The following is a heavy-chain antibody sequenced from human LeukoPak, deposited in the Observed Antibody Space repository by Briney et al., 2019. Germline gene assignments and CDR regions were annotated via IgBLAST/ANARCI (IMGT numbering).Heavy chain of an antibody. J-gene: IGHJ4*02. CDR2: ISGSGDNT. CDR3: AKAPQLGWLRVDY. V-gene: IGHV3-23*01. D-gene: IGHD5-12*01. CDR1: GFIFSSYA. Sequence: GGSLRLSCAASGFIFSSYAMNWVRQAPGKGLEWVSTISGSGDNTYYADSVKGRFTISRDNSKNTLYLQMNSLRAGDTAIYYCAKAPQLGWLRVDYWGQGTLVTVSS.